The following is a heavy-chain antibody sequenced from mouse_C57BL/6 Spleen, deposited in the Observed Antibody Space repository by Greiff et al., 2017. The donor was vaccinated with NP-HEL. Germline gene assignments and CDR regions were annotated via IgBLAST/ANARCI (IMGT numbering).Heavy chain of an antibody. CDR1: GYAFSSYW. J-gene: IGHJ1*03. CDR2: IYPGDGDT. Sequence: QVQLKESGAELVKPGASVKISCKASGYAFSSYWMNWVKQRPGKGLEWIGQIYPGDGDTNYNGKFKGKATLTADKSSSTAYMQLSSLTSEESAVYFCASYPPITTVPHWYVDVWGTGTTVTVSS. CDR3: ASYPPITTVPHWYVDV. V-gene: IGHV1-80*01. D-gene: IGHD1-1*01.